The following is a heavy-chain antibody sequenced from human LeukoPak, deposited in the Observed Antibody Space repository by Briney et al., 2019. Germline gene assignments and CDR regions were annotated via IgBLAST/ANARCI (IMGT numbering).Heavy chain of an antibody. CDR1: GFTFSSYA. V-gene: IGHV3-15*01. J-gene: IGHJ3*02. CDR2: IKSKTDGGTT. D-gene: IGHD6-13*01. Sequence: GGSLRLSCAASGFTFSSYAMSWVRQAPGKGLEWVGRIKSKTDGGTTDYAAPVKGRFTISRDDSKNTLYLQMNSLKTEDTAVYYCTTVVRLLVRDAFDIWGQGTMVTVSS. CDR3: TTVVRLLVRDAFDI.